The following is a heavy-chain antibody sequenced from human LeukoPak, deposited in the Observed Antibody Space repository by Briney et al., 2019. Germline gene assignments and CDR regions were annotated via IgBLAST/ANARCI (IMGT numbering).Heavy chain of an antibody. J-gene: IGHJ4*02. Sequence: SGGSLRLSCVASGFTFCDYYMSWLRQAPGKGLECVSYISTSGSTIYYADSVKGRFTISRDNAKNSLYLQMNNLRAEDTAMYYCARDERSDYWGQGTLVTVSS. CDR1: GFTFCDYY. CDR2: ISTSGSTI. V-gene: IGHV3-11*04. CDR3: ARDERSDY.